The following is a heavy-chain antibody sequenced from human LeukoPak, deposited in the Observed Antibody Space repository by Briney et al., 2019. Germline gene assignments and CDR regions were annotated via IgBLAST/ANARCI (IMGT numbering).Heavy chain of an antibody. J-gene: IGHJ6*03. V-gene: IGHV4-59*01. Sequence: SETLSLTCTISGASIDSYYWSWIRQPPGKGLEWIGYIYYSGTTNYNPSLKRRVTISVDTSKNQFSLKLSSVTAADTAVYYCARDRITIFGVVGLNMDVWGKGTTVTVSS. CDR1: GASIDSYY. CDR2: IYYSGTT. D-gene: IGHD3-3*01. CDR3: ARDRITIFGVVGLNMDV.